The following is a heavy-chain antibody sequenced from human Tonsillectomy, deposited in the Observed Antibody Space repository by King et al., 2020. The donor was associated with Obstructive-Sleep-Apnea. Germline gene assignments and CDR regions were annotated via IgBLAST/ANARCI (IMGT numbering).Heavy chain of an antibody. CDR3: SRDLAYYDSSGYSPTPDAFDI. V-gene: IGHV3-21*01. Sequence: VQLVESGGGLVKPGGSLRLSCAASGFTFSSYSMNWVRQAPGKGLEWVSSISSSSSYIYYADSVKGRFTISRDNAKNSLYRQMNSLRAEDTAVYYCSRDLAYYDSSGYSPTPDAFDIWGQGTGHRLF. J-gene: IGHJ3*02. CDR2: ISSSSSYI. D-gene: IGHD3-22*01. CDR1: GFTFSSYS.